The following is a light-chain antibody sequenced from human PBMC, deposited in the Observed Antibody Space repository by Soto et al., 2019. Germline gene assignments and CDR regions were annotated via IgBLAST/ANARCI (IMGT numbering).Light chain of an antibody. J-gene: IGKJ4*01. CDR3: QQYDSSPLT. CDR2: GAS. CDR1: QSVSSNF. V-gene: IGKV3-20*01. Sequence: EIVLTQSPGTLSLSPGEGATLSCLASQSVSSNFLAWYQQRPGQAPRLLMDGASSRAAGIPDRFSGSGSGTDFTLTISRLEPEDFAVYYCQQYDSSPLTFGGGTKVDIK.